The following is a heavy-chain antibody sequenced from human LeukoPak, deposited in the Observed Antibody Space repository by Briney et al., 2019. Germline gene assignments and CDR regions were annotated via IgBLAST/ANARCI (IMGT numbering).Heavy chain of an antibody. CDR3: ARHRVTMVRERRGWFDP. J-gene: IGHJ5*02. D-gene: IGHD3-10*01. Sequence: PSETLSLTCTVSGGPISTYYGNWIRQSPGKGLEWIGEINHSGSTNYNPSLKSRVTISVDTSKNQFSLKLSSVTAADTAVYYCARHRVTMVRERRGWFDPWGQGTLVTVSS. CDR2: INHSGST. CDR1: GGPISTYY. V-gene: IGHV4-34*01.